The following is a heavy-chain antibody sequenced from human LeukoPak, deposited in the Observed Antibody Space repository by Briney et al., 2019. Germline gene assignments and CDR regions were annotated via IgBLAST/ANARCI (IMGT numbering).Heavy chain of an antibody. Sequence: EASVKVSCKASGGTFSSYAISWVRQAPGQGLEWMGGIIPIFGTANYAQKFQGRVTITADESTSTAYMELSSLRSEDTAVYYCARVLSGYSYVNWFDPWGQGTLVTVSS. V-gene: IGHV1-69*13. CDR1: GGTFSSYA. CDR2: IIPIFGTA. CDR3: ARVLSGYSYVNWFDP. D-gene: IGHD5-18*01. J-gene: IGHJ5*02.